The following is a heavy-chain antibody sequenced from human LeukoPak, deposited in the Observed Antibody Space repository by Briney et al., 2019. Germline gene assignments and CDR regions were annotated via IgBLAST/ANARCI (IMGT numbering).Heavy chain of an antibody. Sequence: PSETLSLTCALSVGSFSGYYRRWVPQPPGKGLEWIGEINHSGSTNYNPSLKSRVTISLDTSKNQFSLKLSSVTAAGTAVYYFAMEHHYDFWRGYVSDGCGQGTLVTVSS. V-gene: IGHV4-34*01. CDR2: INHSGST. CDR1: VGSFSGYY. CDR3: AMEHHYDFWRGYVSDG. D-gene: IGHD3-3*01. J-gene: IGHJ4*02.